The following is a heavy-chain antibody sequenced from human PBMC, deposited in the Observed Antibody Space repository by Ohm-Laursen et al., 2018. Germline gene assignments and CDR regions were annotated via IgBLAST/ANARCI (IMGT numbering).Heavy chain of an antibody. J-gene: IGHJ4*02. CDR3: ARQQCTGGTCYSFPEY. Sequence: SLRLSCAASGFTFSNYEMNWVRQAPGKGLEWVSYIGSSGSPIYYADSVKGRFIISRDNAKNSLYLQMDSLRAEDTAVYYCARQQCTGGTCYSFPEYWGQGTLVTVSS. CDR2: IGSSGSPI. CDR1: GFTFSNYE. D-gene: IGHD2-15*01. V-gene: IGHV3-48*03.